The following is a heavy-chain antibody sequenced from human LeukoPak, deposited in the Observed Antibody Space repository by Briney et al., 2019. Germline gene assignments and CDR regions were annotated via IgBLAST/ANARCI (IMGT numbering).Heavy chain of an antibody. V-gene: IGHV3-15*01. Sequence: GGSLRLSCAASGFTFTNAWMSWVRQAPGEGLEWVGRIKSKTGGGTTDYAAPVKGRFTISRDDSKNTLYLQMNSLKTDDTAVYYCTTDRVYCTSTSCHGHFFDYWGQGTLVTVSS. CDR2: IKSKTGGGTT. CDR1: GFTFTNAW. D-gene: IGHD2-2*01. J-gene: IGHJ4*02. CDR3: TTDRVYCTSTSCHGHFFDY.